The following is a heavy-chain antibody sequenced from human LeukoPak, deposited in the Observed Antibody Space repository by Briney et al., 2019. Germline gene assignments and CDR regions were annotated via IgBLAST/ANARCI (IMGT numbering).Heavy chain of an antibody. D-gene: IGHD2-2*02. CDR3: AGSTAEAILDY. CDR2: IYSVCTT. J-gene: IGHJ4*02. CDR1: GFTVSSSY. Sequence: PGGSLRLSCVASGFTVSSSYLYWVRQAPAPGKEWVSIIYSVCTTYYADSVNGRFTIPRDNSTNTLNLHMNRLSAEDTAVYYCAGSTAEAILDYWGQGTLVSVSS. V-gene: IGHV3-53*01.